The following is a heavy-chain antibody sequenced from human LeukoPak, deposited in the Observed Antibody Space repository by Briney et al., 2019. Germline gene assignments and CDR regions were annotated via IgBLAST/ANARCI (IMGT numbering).Heavy chain of an antibody. D-gene: IGHD3-22*01. CDR2: ISSSSSTI. CDR3: ARVSSYYYDSSGYLRP. J-gene: IGHJ5*02. Sequence: GGSLRLSCAASGFTFSSYSMNWVRQAPGKGLEWASYISSSSSTIYYADSVKGRFTISRDNAKNSLYLQMNSLRAEDTAVYYCARVSSYYYDSSGYLRPWGQGTLVTVSS. V-gene: IGHV3-48*04. CDR1: GFTFSSYS.